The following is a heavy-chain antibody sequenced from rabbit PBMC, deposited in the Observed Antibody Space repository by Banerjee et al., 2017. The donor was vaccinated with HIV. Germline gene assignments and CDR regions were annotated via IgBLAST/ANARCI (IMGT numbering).Heavy chain of an antibody. CDR1: GFSFSFKYV. CDR3: ARDLAGVIGWNFNL. J-gene: IGHJ4*01. CDR2: IYAGSSDST. V-gene: IGHV1S45*01. Sequence: QEQLEESGGDLVQPGGSLKLSCKASGFSFSFKYVMCWVRQAPGKGLEWIGCIYAGSSDSTYYASWAKGRFTISKTSWTTVTLQMTSLTAADTASYFCARDLAGVIGWNFNLWGQGTLVT. D-gene: IGHD4-1*01.